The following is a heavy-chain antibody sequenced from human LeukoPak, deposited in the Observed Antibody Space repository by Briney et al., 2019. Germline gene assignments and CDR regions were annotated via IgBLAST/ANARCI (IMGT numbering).Heavy chain of an antibody. CDR2: IKQGETEK. V-gene: IGHV3-7*01. CDR3: AMAGYSDGPFDVDY. CDR1: GFTFSSYG. Sequence: GGSLRLSCAASGFTFSSYGMHWVRQAPGKGLEWVANIKQGETEKNYVDSVKGRFTISRDNAKNSLFLQMNSLRVEDTAVYYCAMAGYSDGPFDVDYWGQGTLVTVSS. J-gene: IGHJ4*02. D-gene: IGHD5-18*01.